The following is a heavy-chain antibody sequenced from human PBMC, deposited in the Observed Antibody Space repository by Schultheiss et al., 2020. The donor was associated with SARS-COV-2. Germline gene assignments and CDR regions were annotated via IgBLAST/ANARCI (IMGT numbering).Heavy chain of an antibody. J-gene: IGHJ4*02. CDR2: ISYDGSNK. Sequence: GGSLRLSCAASGFTFSDYYMSWIRQAPGKGLEWVAVISYDGSNKYYADSVKGRLTISRDNAKNSLYLQVNSLRAEDTAVYYCARGFGGGYYFVDYWGQGTLVTVSS. CDR1: GFTFSDYY. V-gene: IGHV3-30-3*01. D-gene: IGHD3-3*01. CDR3: ARGFGGGYYFVDY.